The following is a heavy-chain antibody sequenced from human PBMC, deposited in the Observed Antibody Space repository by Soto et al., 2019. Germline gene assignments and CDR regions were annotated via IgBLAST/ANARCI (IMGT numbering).Heavy chain of an antibody. CDR2: FYHSGST. J-gene: IGHJ4*02. CDR1: GGSISSGGYS. V-gene: IGHV4-30-2*01. CDR3: ARAHSNYPGRGYYFDY. Sequence: SETLSLTCAVSGGSISSGGYSWSWIRQPPGKGLEWIGYFYHSGSTYYNPSLKSRVTIPVDRSKNQFSLKLSPVTAADTAVYYCARAHSNYPGRGYYFDYWGQGTLVTVSS. D-gene: IGHD4-4*01.